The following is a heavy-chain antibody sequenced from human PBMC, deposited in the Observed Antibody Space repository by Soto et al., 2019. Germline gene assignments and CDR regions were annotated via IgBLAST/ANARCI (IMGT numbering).Heavy chain of an antibody. CDR2: IYYSGST. Sequence: SETLSLTCTVSGGSISSYYWSWIRQPPGKGVEWIGYIYYSGSTNYNPSLKSRVTISVDTSKNQFSLKLSSVTAADTAVYYCARDRYSSSFVWFDPWGQGTLVTVSS. CDR3: ARDRYSSSFVWFDP. J-gene: IGHJ5*02. V-gene: IGHV4-59*01. D-gene: IGHD6-13*01. CDR1: GGSISSYY.